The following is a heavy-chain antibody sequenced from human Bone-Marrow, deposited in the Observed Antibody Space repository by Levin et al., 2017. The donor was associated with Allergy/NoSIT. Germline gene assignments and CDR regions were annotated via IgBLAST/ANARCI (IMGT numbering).Heavy chain of an antibody. CDR3: ARWARAGGVVSPF. CDR1: GFNLSDYS. Sequence: LGESLKISCIVSGFNLSDYSMNWVRQAPGKGLEWVSSITTRSSYIHYADSVKGRFTISRDNAKNSLFLQMDSLRVEDTAVYYCARWARAGGVVSPFWGQGTLVTVSS. CDR2: ITTRSSYI. V-gene: IGHV3-21*01. D-gene: IGHD3-3*01. J-gene: IGHJ4*02.